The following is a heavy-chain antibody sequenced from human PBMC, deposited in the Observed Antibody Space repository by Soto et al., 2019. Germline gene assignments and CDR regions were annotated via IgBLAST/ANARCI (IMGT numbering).Heavy chain of an antibody. V-gene: IGHV2-5*01. J-gene: IGHJ6*02. D-gene: IGHD2-15*01. CDR2: IYWYDDK. CDR1: GFSLSTSGVG. CDR3: AHVLVGVANYGMDV. Sequence: QITLKESGPTLVKPTQTLTLTCTFSGFSLSTSGVGVGWIRQPPGKALVWLALIYWYDDKRYSPSLTSRLTITKDTSKNQMVTTKTNIDPVDTATYYGAHVLVGVANYGMDVWGQGTTVTVSS.